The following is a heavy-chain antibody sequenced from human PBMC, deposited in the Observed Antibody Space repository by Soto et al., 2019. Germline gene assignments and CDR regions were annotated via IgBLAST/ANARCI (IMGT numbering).Heavy chain of an antibody. Sequence: QITLKESGPTLVKPTQPLTLTCTFSGFSLSTRTVAVGWIRQPPGKALELLALIYWDDDKRYSPSLKTRLTISKDTSKIQVVLTMANMDPADTATSFCADRRLGQWLVSFDYWGQGTLVTVSS. CDR1: GFSLSTRTVA. D-gene: IGHD6-19*01. CDR3: ADRRLGQWLVSFDY. CDR2: IYWDDDK. V-gene: IGHV2-5*02. J-gene: IGHJ4*02.